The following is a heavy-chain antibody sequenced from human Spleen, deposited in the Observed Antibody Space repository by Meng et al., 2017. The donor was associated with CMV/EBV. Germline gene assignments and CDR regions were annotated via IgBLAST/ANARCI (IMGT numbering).Heavy chain of an antibody. CDR2: INPNSGDT. Sequence: VQLGQPGAEVKKPGSSGKVSGKASGYTFTGYYMPWVRQAPGQGLEWMGWINPNSGDTNYAQKFQGRVTMTRDTSIDTAYMELGSLRSDDTAVYYCARDPGGSYPQFDYWGQGTLVTVSS. CDR1: GYTFTGYY. V-gene: IGHV1-2*02. D-gene: IGHD1-26*01. J-gene: IGHJ4*02. CDR3: ARDPGGSYPQFDY.